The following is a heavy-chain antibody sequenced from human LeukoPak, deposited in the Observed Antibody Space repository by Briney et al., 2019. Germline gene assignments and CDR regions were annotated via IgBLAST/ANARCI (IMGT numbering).Heavy chain of an antibody. D-gene: IGHD6-13*01. J-gene: IGHJ4*02. Sequence: PSETLSLTCTVSGGSLSSSSYYWGWIRQPPGKGLEWIGSIYYSGSTYYNPSLKSRVTISVDTSKNQFSLKLSSVTAADTAVYYCATPPGHSSSLFGYWGQGTLVTVSS. CDR1: GGSLSSSSYY. CDR2: IYYSGST. V-gene: IGHV4-39*01. CDR3: ATPPGHSSSLFGY.